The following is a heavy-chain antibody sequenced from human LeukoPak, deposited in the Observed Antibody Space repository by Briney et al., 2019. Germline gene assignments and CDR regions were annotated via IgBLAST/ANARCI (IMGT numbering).Heavy chain of an antibody. CDR3: ASLIVGATSIDY. D-gene: IGHD1-26*01. J-gene: IGHJ4*02. CDR2: ISYDGSNK. Sequence: PGGSLRLSCAASGFTFSSYAMHWVRQAPGKGLEWVAVISYDGSNKYYADSVKGRFTISRDNSKNTLYLQMNSLRAEDTAVYYCASLIVGATSIDYWSQGTLVTVSS. V-gene: IGHV3-30*01. CDR1: GFTFSSYA.